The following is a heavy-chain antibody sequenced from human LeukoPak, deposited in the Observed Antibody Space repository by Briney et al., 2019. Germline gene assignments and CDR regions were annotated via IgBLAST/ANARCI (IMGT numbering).Heavy chain of an antibody. V-gene: IGHV4-4*08. CDR3: ARDLVSVGGLDAFDI. D-gene: IGHD5/OR15-5a*01. Sequence: SETLSLTCTVSGGSISSYYWSWIRQPPGKGLEWIGYIYTSGSTNYNPSLKSRVTMSVDTSKNQFSLKLGSVTAADTAVYYCARDLVSVGGLDAFDIWGQGTMVTVSS. J-gene: IGHJ3*02. CDR2: IYTSGST. CDR1: GGSISSYY.